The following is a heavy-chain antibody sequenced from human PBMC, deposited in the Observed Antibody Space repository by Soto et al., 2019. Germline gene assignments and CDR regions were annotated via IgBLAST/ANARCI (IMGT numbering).Heavy chain of an antibody. CDR1: GYTFTSYG. V-gene: IGHV1-18*01. CDR3: AKYYCSSTSCYRGTTDY. J-gene: IGHJ4*02. CDR2: ISAYNGNT. D-gene: IGHD2-2*01. Sequence: QVQLVQSGAEVKKPGASVKVSCKASGYTFTSYGISWVRQAPGQGLEWMGWISAYNGNTNYAQKLQGRVTMTTDTSTSTAYMELRSLRSDDTAVYYCAKYYCSSTSCYRGTTDYWGQGTLVTVSS.